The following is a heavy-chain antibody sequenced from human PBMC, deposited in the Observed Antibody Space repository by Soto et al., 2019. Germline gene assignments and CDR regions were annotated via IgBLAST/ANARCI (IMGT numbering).Heavy chain of an antibody. Sequence: QVQLQESGPGLVKPSQTLSLTCTVSGGSISSGGYYWSWIRQHPGKGLEWIGYISYSGSTYYNPSLKSRVTISVDPSKNQFSLKLSSVTAADTAVYYCARTSGSYPYYFDYWGQGTLVTVSS. CDR2: ISYSGST. J-gene: IGHJ4*02. V-gene: IGHV4-31*03. D-gene: IGHD3-10*01. CDR3: ARTSGSYPYYFDY. CDR1: GGSISSGGYY.